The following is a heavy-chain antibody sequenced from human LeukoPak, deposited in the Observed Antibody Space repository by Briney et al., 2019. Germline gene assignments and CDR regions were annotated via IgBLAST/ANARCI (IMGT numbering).Heavy chain of an antibody. Sequence: GGSLRLSCAASGFTSSNAWMSWVRQAPGKGLEWVASINQDGGEIHYVDSVKGRFTISRDNAKNSLYLQMNSLTAEDTAVHYCVGAYHPGGWFDPWGQGTLVTVSS. CDR2: INQDGGEI. CDR3: VGAYHPGGWFDP. D-gene: IGHD2-21*01. J-gene: IGHJ5*02. V-gene: IGHV3-7*04. CDR1: GFTSSNAW.